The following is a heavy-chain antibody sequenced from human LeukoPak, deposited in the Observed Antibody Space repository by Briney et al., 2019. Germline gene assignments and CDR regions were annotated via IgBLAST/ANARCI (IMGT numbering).Heavy chain of an antibody. D-gene: IGHD5-12*01. Sequence: SETLSLTCTVSGGSINDYYWSWIRQPAGKELEWIGRIYASGTTRFNPSLKSRVNMSVDTTKNQFPLKLSSVTAADTAVYFCARGMAAAYDYNWFDPWGQGILVTVSS. J-gene: IGHJ5*02. CDR3: ARGMAAAYDYNWFDP. CDR1: GGSINDYY. V-gene: IGHV4-4*07. CDR2: IYASGTT.